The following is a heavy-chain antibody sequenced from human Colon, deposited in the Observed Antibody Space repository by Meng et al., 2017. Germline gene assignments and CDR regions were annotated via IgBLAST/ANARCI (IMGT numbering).Heavy chain of an antibody. J-gene: IGHJ5*01. Sequence: QVQLVQSGAEVRKPGASVKVTCKASGYTFTSSDINWVRQATGRGLEWLGWMNPNNGNTGSAQKFQGRVSMTRDTSIGTAYMELSGLTSEDTAVYHCARTAMLDSWGQGTLVTVSS. D-gene: IGHD2-2*01. CDR2: MNPNNGNT. CDR3: ARTAMLDS. CDR1: GYTFTSSD. V-gene: IGHV1-8*01.